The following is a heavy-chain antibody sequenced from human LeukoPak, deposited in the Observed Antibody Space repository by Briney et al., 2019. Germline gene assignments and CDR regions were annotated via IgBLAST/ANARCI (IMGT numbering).Heavy chain of an antibody. Sequence: ASVKVSCKASGYTFTSYTIHWVRQAPGQRLEWMGWINSGNGHTKYSQDFQGRVTITRDTSATTAYMELSSLRVEDTAVYYCARGLGVVAASDNCFDPWGQGTLVIVSS. CDR3: ARGLGVVAASDNCFDP. CDR1: GYTFTSYT. D-gene: IGHD2-15*01. V-gene: IGHV1-3*03. J-gene: IGHJ5*02. CDR2: INSGNGHT.